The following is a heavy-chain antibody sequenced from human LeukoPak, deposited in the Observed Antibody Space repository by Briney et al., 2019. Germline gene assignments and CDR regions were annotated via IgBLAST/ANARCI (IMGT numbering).Heavy chain of an antibody. CDR2: INPNSGGT. CDR3: AGPYYDLWSGSHDAFDI. Sequence: GASVKVSCKASGYTFTGYYMHWVRQAPGQGLEWMGWINPNSGGTNYAQKFQGRVTMTRDTSISTAYMELSRLRSDDTAVYYCAGPYYDLWSGSHDAFDIWGQGTMVTVSS. CDR1: GYTFTGYY. V-gene: IGHV1-2*02. D-gene: IGHD3-3*01. J-gene: IGHJ3*02.